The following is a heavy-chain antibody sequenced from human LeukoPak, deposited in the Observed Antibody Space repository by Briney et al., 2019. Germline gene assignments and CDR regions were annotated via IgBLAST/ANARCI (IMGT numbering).Heavy chain of an antibody. J-gene: IGHJ3*02. CDR2: IYYSGST. CDR3: AREYCSGGSCYSVAFDI. Sequence: SETLSLTCTVSGGSISSYYWSWIRQPPGKGLEWIGYIYYSGSTNYNPSLKRRVTISVDTSKNQFSLKLSSVTAADTAVYYCAREYCSGGSCYSVAFDIWGQGTMVTVSS. CDR1: GGSISSYY. D-gene: IGHD2-15*01. V-gene: IGHV4-59*01.